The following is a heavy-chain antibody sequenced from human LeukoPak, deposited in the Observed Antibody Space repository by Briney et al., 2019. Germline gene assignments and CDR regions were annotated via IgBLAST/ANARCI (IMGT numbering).Heavy chain of an antibody. V-gene: IGHV7-4-1*02. D-gene: IGHD2-15*01. CDR3: ARAPRVVAGVPSPDFDY. J-gene: IGHJ4*02. CDR2: INTNTGNP. Sequence: GASVKVSCKASGYTFGSYGINWVRQAPGQGLEWMGWINTNTGNPTYAQGFTGRFVFSVDTSVGTAFLQINRLETDDTAVYFCARAPRVVAGVPSPDFDYWGQGSLVTVSS. CDR1: GYTFGSYG.